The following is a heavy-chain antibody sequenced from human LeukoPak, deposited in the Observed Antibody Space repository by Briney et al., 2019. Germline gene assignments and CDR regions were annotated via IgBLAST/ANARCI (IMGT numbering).Heavy chain of an antibody. CDR1: GGSFSGYY. V-gene: IGHV4-34*01. CDR2: INHSGST. D-gene: IGHD2-2*01. CDR3: ARGRHYVVVPAAMYAFDI. Sequence: TSETLSLTCAVYGGSFSGYYWSWIRQPPGKGLEWIGEINHSGSTNYNPSLKSRVTISVDTSKNQFSLKLSSVTAADTAVYYCARGRHYVVVPAAMYAFDIWGQGTMVTVSS. J-gene: IGHJ3*02.